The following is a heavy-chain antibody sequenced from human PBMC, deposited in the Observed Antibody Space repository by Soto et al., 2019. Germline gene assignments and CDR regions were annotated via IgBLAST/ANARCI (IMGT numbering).Heavy chain of an antibody. J-gene: IGHJ4*02. CDR3: AGELPDWGAYAFDY. D-gene: IGHD3-16*01. V-gene: IGHV3-53*04. CDR1: GFTVSSNY. CDR2: IYSGGST. Sequence: GGSLRLSCAASGFTVSSNYMSWVRQAPGKGLEWVSVIYSGGSTYYADSVKGRFTISRHNSKNTLYLQMNSLRAEDTAVYYCAGELPDWGAYAFDYWGQGLLVTVSS.